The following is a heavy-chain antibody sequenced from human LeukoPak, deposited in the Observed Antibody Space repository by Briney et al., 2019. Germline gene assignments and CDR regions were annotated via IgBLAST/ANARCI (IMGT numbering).Heavy chain of an antibody. V-gene: IGHV4-4*07. D-gene: IGHD3-10*01. CDR1: GGSISSYY. CDR2: IYTSGST. CDR3: AREYYYGSGSYYCDY. J-gene: IGHJ4*02. Sequence: SETLSLTCTVSGGSISSYYWSWIRQPAGKGLEWIGRIYTSGSTNYNPSLKSRVTMSVDTSKNQFSLKLGSVTAADTAMYYCAREYYYGSGSYYCDYWGQGTLVTVSS.